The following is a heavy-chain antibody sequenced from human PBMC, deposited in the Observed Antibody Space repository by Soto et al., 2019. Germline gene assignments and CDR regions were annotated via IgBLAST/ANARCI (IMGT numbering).Heavy chain of an antibody. V-gene: IGHV3-23*01. CDR3: ANGCVGTCSSRIHY. CDR2: ISDSGGST. CDR1: GFTFSSYA. Sequence: EVQLLESGGGLVQPGGSLRLSCAASGFTFSSYAMSWVRQAPGKGLEWVSGISDSGGSTYYADSVKGRFTISRDNSRTTLYLQTNSLRAEHTAVYSCANGCVGTCSSRIHYSGHGTLVTVSS. J-gene: IGHJ4*01. D-gene: IGHD2-15*01.